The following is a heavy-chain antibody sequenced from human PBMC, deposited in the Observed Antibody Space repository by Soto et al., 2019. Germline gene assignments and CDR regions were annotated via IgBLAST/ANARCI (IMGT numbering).Heavy chain of an antibody. Sequence: PWWSLRLCCLASVFYFSVYAMAWLRQAPGKGLEWVSTIADTIGTTYYADSVKGRFTLSRDISRNTLFLQMNSLRVEDTAVYYCAKAQWLLGGDYFDSWGQGILVTVSS. CDR1: VFYFSVYA. CDR2: IADTIGTT. CDR3: AKAQWLLGGDYFDS. D-gene: IGHD3-22*01. V-gene: IGHV3-23*01. J-gene: IGHJ4*02.